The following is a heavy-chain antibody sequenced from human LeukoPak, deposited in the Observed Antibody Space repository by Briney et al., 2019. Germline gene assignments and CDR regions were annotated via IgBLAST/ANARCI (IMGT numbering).Heavy chain of an antibody. CDR2: IYYSGST. J-gene: IGHJ3*02. CDR3: ARHRALGYSQTFDI. V-gene: IGHV4-39*01. CDR1: GGSISSSSYY. D-gene: IGHD5-24*01. Sequence: SETLSLTCTVSGGSISSSSYYWGWIRQPPGKGLEWIGSIYYSGSTYYNPSLKSRVTISVDTSKNQFSLKLSSVTAADTAVYYCARHRALGYSQTFDIWGQGTMVTVSS.